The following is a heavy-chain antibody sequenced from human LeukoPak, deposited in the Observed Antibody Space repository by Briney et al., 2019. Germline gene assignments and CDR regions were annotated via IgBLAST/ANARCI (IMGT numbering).Heavy chain of an antibody. CDR3: ARGAAGPRD. V-gene: IGHV3-48*01. Sequence: PGGSLRLSCAASGFTFDDYGMSWVRQAPGKGLEWVSYISSGSRIIYYADSVKGRFTISRDNSKNTLYLQMNSLRAEDTAVYYCARGAAGPRDWGQGTLVTVSS. CDR1: GFTFDDYG. CDR2: ISSGSRII. J-gene: IGHJ4*02. D-gene: IGHD6-13*01.